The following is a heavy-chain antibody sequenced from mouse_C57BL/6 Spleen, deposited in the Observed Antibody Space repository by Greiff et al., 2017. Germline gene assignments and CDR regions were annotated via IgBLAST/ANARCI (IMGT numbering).Heavy chain of an antibody. J-gene: IGHJ2*01. CDR1: GYTFNSYW. CDR2: IHPNSGST. V-gene: IGHV1-64*01. CDR3: PKGAIYDGYSFDY. Sequence: QVQLQQPGAELVKPGASVKLSCKASGYTFNSYWMHWVKQRPGQGLEWIGMIHPNSGSTNYNEKFKSKATLTVDKSSSTAYMQLSTLTSEDSAVYYCPKGAIYDGYSFDYWGQGTTLTVSS. D-gene: IGHD2-3*01.